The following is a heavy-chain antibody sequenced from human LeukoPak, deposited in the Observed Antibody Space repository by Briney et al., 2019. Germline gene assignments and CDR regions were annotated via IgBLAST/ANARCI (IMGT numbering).Heavy chain of an antibody. CDR3: AREPLTVDNLSDSGSYPDYYYYYMDV. Sequence: ASVKVSCKASGGTFSSYAISWVRQAPGQGLEWMGGIIPIFGTANYAQKFQGRVTITTDESTSTAYMELSSLRSEDTAVYYCAREPLTVDNLSDSGSYPDYYYYYMDVWGKGTTVTVSS. CDR2: IIPIFGTA. CDR1: GGTFSSYA. D-gene: IGHD1-26*01. J-gene: IGHJ6*03. V-gene: IGHV1-69*05.